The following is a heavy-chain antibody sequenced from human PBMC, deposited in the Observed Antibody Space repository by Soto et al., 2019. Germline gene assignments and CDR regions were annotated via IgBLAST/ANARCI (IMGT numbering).Heavy chain of an antibody. CDR2: ISSSGSTI. V-gene: IGHV3-48*03. CDR3: ARVWGYCSSTSCYTPYGMDV. J-gene: IGHJ6*02. D-gene: IGHD2-2*02. CDR1: GFTFSSYE. Sequence: LRLSCAASGFTFSSYEMNWVRQAPGKGLEWVSYISSSGSTIYYADSVKGRFTISRDNAKNSLYLQMNSLRAEDTAVYYCARVWGYCSSTSCYTPYGMDVWGQGTTVTVSS.